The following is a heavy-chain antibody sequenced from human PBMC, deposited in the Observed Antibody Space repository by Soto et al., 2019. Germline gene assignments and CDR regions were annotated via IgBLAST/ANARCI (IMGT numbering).Heavy chain of an antibody. Sequence: VGSLRLSCAASGYSFSYYAMHWVRQAPGKGLEWVATISSDGGDKKYADSVKGRFTISRQNYENTLYLQMNSLRGEDAAVYYCAKEPYETSDFYNLFDYWGQGTQVTVSS. CDR2: ISSDGGDK. CDR1: GYSFSYYA. D-gene: IGHD1-1*01. V-gene: IGHV3-30*18. J-gene: IGHJ4*02. CDR3: AKEPYETSDFYNLFDY.